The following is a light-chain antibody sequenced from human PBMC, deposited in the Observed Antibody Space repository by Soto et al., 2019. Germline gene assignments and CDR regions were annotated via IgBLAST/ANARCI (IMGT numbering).Light chain of an antibody. V-gene: IGKV1-39*01. CDR3: QQSYITPYN. CDR1: QSISVH. J-gene: IGKJ2*01. CDR2: AAS. Sequence: DIQMTQSPSSLSSSVGDTVTITCRASQSISVHLTWYQQKPGKVPKLLIYAASNLQSGVPSSFSGSGSETDFALTISSLQPEDFATYYCQQSYITPYNFGQGTKLQIK.